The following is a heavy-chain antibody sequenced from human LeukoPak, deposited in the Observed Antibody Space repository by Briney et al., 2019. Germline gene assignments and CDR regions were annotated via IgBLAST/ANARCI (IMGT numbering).Heavy chain of an antibody. CDR2: IIPIFGTA. Sequence: ASVKVSCKASGGTFSSYAISWVRQAPGQGLEWMGGIIPIFGTANYAQKFQGRVTITADESTSTAYMELSSLRSEDTAVYYCAREGKLLWFGELFHNWFDPWGQGTLVTVSS. V-gene: IGHV1-69*13. CDR3: AREGKLLWFGELFHNWFDP. D-gene: IGHD3-10*01. J-gene: IGHJ5*02. CDR1: GGTFSSYA.